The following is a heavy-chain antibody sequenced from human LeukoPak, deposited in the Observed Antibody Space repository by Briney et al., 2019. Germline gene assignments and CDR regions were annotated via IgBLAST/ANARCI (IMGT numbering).Heavy chain of an antibody. Sequence: AAVKVSCKASGYTFTSYGISWVRQTPGQGLEWMGWISAYNGNTNYAQKLQGRVTMTTDTSTSTAYMELRSLRSDDTAVYYCARAPGGLSIAAAGLYNWFDPWGQGTLVTVSS. D-gene: IGHD6-13*01. J-gene: IGHJ5*02. CDR3: ARAPGGLSIAAAGLYNWFDP. V-gene: IGHV1-18*01. CDR1: GYTFTSYG. CDR2: ISAYNGNT.